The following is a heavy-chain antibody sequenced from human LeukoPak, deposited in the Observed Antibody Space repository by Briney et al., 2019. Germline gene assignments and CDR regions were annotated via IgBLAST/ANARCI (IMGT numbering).Heavy chain of an antibody. D-gene: IGHD4-17*01. J-gene: IGHJ4*02. CDR2: IYHSGST. CDR3: ARASHDYGDYSHFDY. V-gene: IGHV4-4*02. CDR1: GGSISSSNW. Sequence: SGTLSLTCAVSGGSISSSNWWSWVRPPPGKGLEWIGEIYHSGSTNYNPSLKSRVTIAVDKSKNQFSLKLSSLTAADTAVYYCARASHDYGDYSHFDYWGQGTLVTVSP.